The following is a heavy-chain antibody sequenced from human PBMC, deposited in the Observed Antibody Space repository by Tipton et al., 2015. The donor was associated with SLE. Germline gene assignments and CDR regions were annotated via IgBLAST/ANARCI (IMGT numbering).Heavy chain of an antibody. CDR3: ARRTVSWFDP. D-gene: IGHD1-1*01. Sequence: QLVQSGAEVKKPGASVKVSCKASGYTFTDYSMHWVRQAPGQGLEWLGRINPNSGGTNYAQKFQGRVTMTRDTSISTAYMELSRLRSDDTTVYYCARRTVSWFDPWGLGTLVTVSS. J-gene: IGHJ5*02. CDR2: INPNSGGT. CDR1: GYTFTDYS. V-gene: IGHV1-2*06.